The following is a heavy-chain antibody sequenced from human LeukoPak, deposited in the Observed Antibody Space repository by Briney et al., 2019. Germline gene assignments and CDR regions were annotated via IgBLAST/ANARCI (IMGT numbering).Heavy chain of an antibody. Sequence: SETLSLTCTVSGGSISSYYWSWIRQPPGKGLEWIGYIYYSGSTNYNPSLKSRVTISVDTSKNQFSLKLSSVTAADTAVYYCVSSGYYGIFDYWGQGTLVTVSS. CDR3: VSSGYYGIFDY. D-gene: IGHD3-22*01. J-gene: IGHJ4*02. CDR2: IYYSGST. CDR1: GGSISSYY. V-gene: IGHV4-59*12.